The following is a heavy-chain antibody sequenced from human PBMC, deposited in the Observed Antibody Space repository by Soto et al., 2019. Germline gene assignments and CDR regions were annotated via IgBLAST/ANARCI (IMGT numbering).Heavy chain of an antibody. J-gene: IGHJ3*02. CDR2: IYYSGST. V-gene: IGHV4-31*03. CDR3: ARDIEVEMAGQMGAFDI. Sequence: QVQLQESGPGLVKPSQTLSLTCTVSGGSISSGGYYWSWIRQHPGKGLEWIGYIYYSGSTYYNPSLKSRVTISVDTSKNQFSLKLSSVTAADTAVYYCARDIEVEMAGQMGAFDIWGQGTMVTVSS. D-gene: IGHD6-19*01. CDR1: GGSISSGGYY.